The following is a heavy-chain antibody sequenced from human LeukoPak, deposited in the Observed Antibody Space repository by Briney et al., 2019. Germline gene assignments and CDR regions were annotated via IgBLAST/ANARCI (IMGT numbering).Heavy chain of an antibody. CDR2: ISYDGSNK. CDR1: GFTFSNYG. Sequence: GGSLRLSCAASGFTFSNYGMQWVRQAPGKGLEWVAVISYDGSNKYYADSVKGRFTISRDNSKNTLYLQMNSLRAEDTAVYYCAKDHCSSTSCYRSTSGIDPWGQGTLVTVSS. J-gene: IGHJ5*02. D-gene: IGHD2-2*02. CDR3: AKDHCSSTSCYRSTSGIDP. V-gene: IGHV3-30*18.